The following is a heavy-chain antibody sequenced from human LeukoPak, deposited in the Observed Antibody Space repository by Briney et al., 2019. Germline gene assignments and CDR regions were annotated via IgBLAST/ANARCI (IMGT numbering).Heavy chain of an antibody. Sequence: PSETLSLTCTVSGGSISSSSYYWGWIRQPPGKGLEWIGSIYYSGSTYYNPSLKSRVTISVDTSKNQFSLKLSSVTAADTAVYYCARLDGDSYYYYYGMDVWGQGTTVTVS. V-gene: IGHV4-39*01. D-gene: IGHD4-17*01. CDR3: ARLDGDSYYYYYGMDV. J-gene: IGHJ6*02. CDR1: GGSISSSSYY. CDR2: IYYSGST.